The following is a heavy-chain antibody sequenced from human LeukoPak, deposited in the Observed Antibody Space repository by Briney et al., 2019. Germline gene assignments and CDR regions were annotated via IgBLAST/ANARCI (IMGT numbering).Heavy chain of an antibody. Sequence: SETLSLICTVSGDSVSSSYYYWGWIRQPLGQGLEWIGNVYYSGSTYYSPSLKSRVSMSVDTSKNQLSLKMSSVAAADTAVYYCARLSKGRYFDYIFDHWGQGTLVTVSS. D-gene: IGHD3-9*01. CDR1: GDSVSSSYYY. J-gene: IGHJ4*02. CDR3: ARLSKGRYFDYIFDH. CDR2: VYYSGST. V-gene: IGHV4-39*01.